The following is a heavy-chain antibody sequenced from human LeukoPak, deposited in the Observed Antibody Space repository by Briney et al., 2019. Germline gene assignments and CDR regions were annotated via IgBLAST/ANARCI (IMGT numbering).Heavy chain of an antibody. D-gene: IGHD3-22*01. CDR3: ASSGSSGYYLDAFDI. Sequence: GESLKISCKGSGYSFTNYWIGWVRQMPGEGLEWMGLIYPGDSETRYSPSFQGHVTISADKSISTAYLQWSSLKASDTAMYYCASSGSSGYYLDAFDIWGQGTMVTVSS. V-gene: IGHV5-51*01. CDR1: GYSFTNYW. CDR2: IYPGDSET. J-gene: IGHJ3*02.